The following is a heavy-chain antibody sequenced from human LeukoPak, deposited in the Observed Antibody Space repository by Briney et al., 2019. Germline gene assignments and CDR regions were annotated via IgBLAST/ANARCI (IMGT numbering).Heavy chain of an antibody. CDR3: ARDIKEGYFDS. V-gene: IGHV3-53*01. Sequence: PGGSLRLSCAASGFTVSSNYMSWVRQAPGKGLEWVSVIYTGGTTYNADSVKGRFAISRDDSKNTLYLQMNSLRDEDTAMYYCARDIKEGYFDSWGQGTLVTVSS. CDR1: GFTVSSNY. CDR2: IYTGGTT. J-gene: IGHJ4*02.